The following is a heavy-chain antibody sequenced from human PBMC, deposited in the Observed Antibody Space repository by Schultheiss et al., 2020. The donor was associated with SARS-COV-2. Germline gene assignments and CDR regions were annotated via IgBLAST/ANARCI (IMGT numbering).Heavy chain of an antibody. D-gene: IGHD6-13*01. Sequence: GGSLRLSCAASGFTFSSYAMSWVRQAPGKGLEWVSAISGGGGTTDYADSVKGRFTISRDNSKNTLYLQMNSLRGEDTAVYYCAKDIGRAQQTDSWGQGTLVTVSS. CDR2: ISGGGGTT. J-gene: IGHJ4*02. V-gene: IGHV3-23*01. CDR1: GFTFSSYA. CDR3: AKDIGRAQQTDS.